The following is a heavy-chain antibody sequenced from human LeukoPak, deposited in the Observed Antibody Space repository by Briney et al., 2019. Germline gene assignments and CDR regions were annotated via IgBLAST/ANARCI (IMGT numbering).Heavy chain of an antibody. D-gene: IGHD6-19*01. CDR1: GYTFTSYA. Sequence: ASVKVSCKASGYTFTSYAMHWVRQAPGQRLEWMGWINAGNGNTKYSQEFQGRVTITRDTSASTAYMELSSLRSEDTAVYYCAIGDHPGIAVAGYAFDIWGQGTMVTVSS. CDR2: INAGNGNT. J-gene: IGHJ3*02. V-gene: IGHV1-3*03. CDR3: AIGDHPGIAVAGYAFDI.